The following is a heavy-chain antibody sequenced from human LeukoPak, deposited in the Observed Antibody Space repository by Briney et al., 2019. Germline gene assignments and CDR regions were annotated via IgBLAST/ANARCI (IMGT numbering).Heavy chain of an antibody. Sequence: GGSLRLSCAASGFTVSSNYMNWVRQAPGKGLEWVSVIYGGGNIYYADSVKGRFTISRDNSKNTLYLQMNSLRAEGTAVYYCARGAGYNYPYYFDYWGQGTLVTVSS. J-gene: IGHJ4*02. CDR2: IYGGGNI. CDR3: ARGAGYNYPYYFDY. CDR1: GFTVSSNY. D-gene: IGHD5-24*01. V-gene: IGHV3-53*01.